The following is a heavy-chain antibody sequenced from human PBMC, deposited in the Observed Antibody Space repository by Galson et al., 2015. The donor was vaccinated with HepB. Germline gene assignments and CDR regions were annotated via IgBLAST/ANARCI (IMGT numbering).Heavy chain of an antibody. D-gene: IGHD3-9*01. Sequence: SVKVSCKASGYTFTGYYMHWVRQAPGQGLEWMGWINPNSGGTNYAQKFQGRVTMTRDTSISTAYMELSRLRSDDTAVYYCAHYDILTGYYIYWGQGTLVTVSS. V-gene: IGHV1-2*02. CDR2: INPNSGGT. CDR3: AHYDILTGYYIY. CDR1: GYTFTGYY. J-gene: IGHJ4*02.